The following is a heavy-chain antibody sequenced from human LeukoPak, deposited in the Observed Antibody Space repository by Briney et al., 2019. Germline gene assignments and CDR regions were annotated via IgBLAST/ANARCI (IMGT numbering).Heavy chain of an antibody. D-gene: IGHD3-22*01. CDR3: ARGRDLRLGELSPDYYDSSGYVSSWFDP. V-gene: IGHV1-69*04. CDR1: GGTFSSYA. Sequence: SVKVSCKASGGTFSSYAISWVRQAPGQGLEWMGRIIPILGIANYAQKFQGRVTITADKSTSTAYMELSSLRSEDTAVYYCARGRDLRLGELSPDYYDSSGYVSSWFDPWGQGTLVTVSS. CDR2: IIPILGIA. J-gene: IGHJ5*02.